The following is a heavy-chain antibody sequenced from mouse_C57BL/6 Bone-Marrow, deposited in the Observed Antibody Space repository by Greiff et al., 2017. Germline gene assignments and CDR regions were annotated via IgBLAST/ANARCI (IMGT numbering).Heavy chain of an antibody. J-gene: IGHJ2*01. CDR1: GYTFTGYW. CDR2: FYPGSGSI. D-gene: IGHD2-14*01. V-gene: IGHV1-62-2*01. CDR3: ARHERYGYYFDY. Sequence: QVQLQQSGAELMKPGASVKLSCKATGYTFTGYWIEWVKQRSGQGLEWIGWFYPGSGSIKYNEKFKDKATLTADKSSSTVYMELSRLTSEDSAVYFCARHERYGYYFDYWGQGTTLTVSS.